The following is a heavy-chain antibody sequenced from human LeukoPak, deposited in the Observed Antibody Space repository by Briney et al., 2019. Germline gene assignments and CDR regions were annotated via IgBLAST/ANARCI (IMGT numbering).Heavy chain of an antibody. D-gene: IGHD1-7*01. CDR2: ISSSGSTI. CDR1: GFTFSSYE. V-gene: IGHV3-48*03. Sequence: GGSLRLSCAASGFTFSSYEMNWVRQAPGKGLEWVSYISSSGSTIYYADSVKGRFTISRDNAKNSLYLQMNSLRAEDTAVYYCARGKLELRGYYSDYWGQGTLATVSS. CDR3: ARGKLELRGYYSDY. J-gene: IGHJ4*02.